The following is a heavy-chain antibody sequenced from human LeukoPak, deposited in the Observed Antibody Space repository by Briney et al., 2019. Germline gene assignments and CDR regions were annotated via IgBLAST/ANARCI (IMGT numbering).Heavy chain of an antibody. J-gene: IGHJ4*02. D-gene: IGHD5-12*01. Sequence: GGSLRLSCAASGFTFSSYEMNWVRQAPGKGLEWVSHSSSSGSTIYYAGSVKGRFTIARDNAKNSVYLQMNSLRAEDTAVYYCARGSLHSAYGFDYWGQETLVTVSS. CDR1: GFTFSSYE. CDR2: SSSSGSTI. CDR3: ARGSLHSAYGFDY. V-gene: IGHV3-48*03.